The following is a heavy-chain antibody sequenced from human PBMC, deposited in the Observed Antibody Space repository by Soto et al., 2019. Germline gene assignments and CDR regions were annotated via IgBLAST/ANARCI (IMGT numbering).Heavy chain of an antibody. Sequence: QRLSCAASGFTFSSYGMHWVRQAPGKGLDWMAVISFDGSNKYYADSVKGRFTISRDNSKNTLYLQMNSLRAEDTAVYYCAKGGYYYDTSAFDYWGQGTLVTVSS. CDR1: GFTFSSYG. CDR3: AKGGYYYDTSAFDY. CDR2: ISFDGSNK. D-gene: IGHD3-22*01. V-gene: IGHV3-30*18. J-gene: IGHJ4*02.